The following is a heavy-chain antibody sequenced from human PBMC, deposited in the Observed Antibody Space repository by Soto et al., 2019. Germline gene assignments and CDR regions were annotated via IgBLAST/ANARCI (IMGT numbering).Heavy chain of an antibody. J-gene: IGHJ4*02. CDR2: ISGSGGST. CDR1: GFTFSSYA. CDR3: ASETTDSRGYLTFDY. Sequence: GGSLRLSCAASGFTFSSYAMSWVRQAPGKGLEWVSAISGSGGSTYYADSVKGRFTISRDNSKNTLYLQMNSLRAEDTAVYYWASETTDSRGYLTFDYWGRETLVTVS. D-gene: IGHD3-22*01. V-gene: IGHV3-23*01.